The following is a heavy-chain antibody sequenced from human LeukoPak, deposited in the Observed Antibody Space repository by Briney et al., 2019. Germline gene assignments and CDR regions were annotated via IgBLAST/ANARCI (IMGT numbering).Heavy chain of an antibody. J-gene: IGHJ4*02. V-gene: IGHV3-7*01. Sequence: GGSLRLCCAASGFTFSSYWMSWVRQAPGKGLEWVANIKQDGSEKYYVDSVKGRFTISRDNAKNSLYLQMNSLRAEDTAVYYCARDYPDHYSNYLPQYFDYWGQGTLVTVSS. CDR2: IKQDGSEK. CDR1: GFTFSSYW. D-gene: IGHD4-11*01. CDR3: ARDYPDHYSNYLPQYFDY.